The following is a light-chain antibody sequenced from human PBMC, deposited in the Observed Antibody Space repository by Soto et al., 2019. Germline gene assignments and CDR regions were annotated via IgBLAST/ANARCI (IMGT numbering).Light chain of an antibody. CDR3: QQYNNWPLT. CDR1: QSVSSN. CDR2: GAS. J-gene: IGKJ1*01. V-gene: IGKV3-15*01. Sequence: EVMMTQSPATLSVSPGERATRSCRASQSVSSNLAWYQQKPGQAPRLLIYGASTRATSIPARFSGSGSGTEFTLTISSLQSEDFAVYYCQQYNNWPLTFGQGTKVDI.